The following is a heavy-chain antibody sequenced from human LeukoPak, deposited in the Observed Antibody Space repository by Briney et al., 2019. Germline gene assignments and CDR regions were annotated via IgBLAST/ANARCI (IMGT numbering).Heavy chain of an antibody. V-gene: IGHV4-39*01. Sequence: SETLSLTCTVSGGSISSSGYYWGWIRQPPGKGLEWIGTIYYSGSTYYNPSLESRVTISLDTSKNQFSLKLSSVTAADTAVYYCARHGASSGYYYAEYFQHWGQGTLVTVSS. D-gene: IGHD3-22*01. J-gene: IGHJ1*01. CDR2: IYYSGST. CDR1: GGSISSSGYY. CDR3: ARHGASSGYYYAEYFQH.